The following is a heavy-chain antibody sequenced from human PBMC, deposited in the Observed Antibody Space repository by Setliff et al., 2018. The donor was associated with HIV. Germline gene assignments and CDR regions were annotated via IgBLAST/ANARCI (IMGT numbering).Heavy chain of an antibody. CDR1: GYTFSNCG. J-gene: IGHJ3*02. V-gene: IGHV1-18*01. Sequence: ASVKVSCKASGYTFSNCGISWLRQAPGQGPEWMGWISGDIGDTNYAQKFQGGLTMTTDTSTSTGYMELRSLRSDDTAVYYCARDTRPYYYDSSGYLDAFDMWGQGTMGTVSS. CDR3: ARDTRPYYYDSSGYLDAFDM. CDR2: ISGDIGDT. D-gene: IGHD3-22*01.